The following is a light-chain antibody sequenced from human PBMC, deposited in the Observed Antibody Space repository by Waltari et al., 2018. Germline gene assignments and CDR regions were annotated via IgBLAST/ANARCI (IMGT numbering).Light chain of an antibody. J-gene: IGKJ4*01. CDR1: QTVARNY. V-gene: IGKV3-20*01. Sequence: EIVLTQSPGTLSLSPGERATLSCGASQTVARNYLAWYQQKPCQAPRLLIHSASSRAPGIPDRFSGSGSGTDFTLTISRLEPEDFAVYHCQQYATSPLTFGGGTKVEIK. CDR3: QQYATSPLT. CDR2: SAS.